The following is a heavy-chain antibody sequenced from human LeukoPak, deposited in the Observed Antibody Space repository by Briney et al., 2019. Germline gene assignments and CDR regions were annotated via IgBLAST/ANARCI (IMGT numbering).Heavy chain of an antibody. CDR1: GFTFSTYW. V-gene: IGHV3-7*01. Sequence: GGSLRLSCAASGFTFSTYWMSWVRQAPVKGLEWVANIKQDGSEKYFVDSVKGRSTISRDNAMNSLYLQMNSLRAEDTAVYYCAREKLDGDYFFDYWGQGTLVTVSS. CDR3: AREKLDGDYFFDY. CDR2: IKQDGSEK. D-gene: IGHD4-17*01. J-gene: IGHJ4*02.